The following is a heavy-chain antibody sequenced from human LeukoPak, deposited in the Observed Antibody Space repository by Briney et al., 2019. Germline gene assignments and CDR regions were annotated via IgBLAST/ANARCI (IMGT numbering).Heavy chain of an antibody. CDR3: TRDSSSDTSSYYYMDV. CDR1: GFTVSSNY. J-gene: IGHJ6*03. CDR2: IYTGDNT. D-gene: IGHD2-2*01. Sequence: PGGSLRLSSAASGFTVSSNYMNWVRQAPGKGLEWVSVIYTGDNTYYADSVKGRFTISRDKSKNTLYLQMNSLRAEDTAVYYCTRDSSSDTSSYYYMDVWGKGTTVTVSS. V-gene: IGHV3-53*01.